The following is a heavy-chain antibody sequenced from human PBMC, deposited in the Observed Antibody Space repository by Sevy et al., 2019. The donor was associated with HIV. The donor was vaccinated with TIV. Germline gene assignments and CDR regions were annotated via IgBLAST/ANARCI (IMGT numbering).Heavy chain of an antibody. CDR1: GGTFSSYA. J-gene: IGHJ6*02. Sequence: VKVSCKASGGTFSSYAISWVRQAPGQGLEWMGGIIPIFGTANYAQKFQGRVTITADESTSTAYMELGSLRSEDTAVYYCARGAEGGNYYYYGMDVWGQGTTVTVSS. V-gene: IGHV1-69*13. CDR2: IIPIFGTA. CDR3: ARGAEGGNYYYYGMDV. D-gene: IGHD2-15*01.